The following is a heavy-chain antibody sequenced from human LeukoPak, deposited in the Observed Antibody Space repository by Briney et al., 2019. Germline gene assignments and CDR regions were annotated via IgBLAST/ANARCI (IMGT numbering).Heavy chain of an antibody. CDR3: AKDREVPTLVTSGFDS. CDR2: ISGSSGST. J-gene: IGHJ5*01. CDR1: GFTFSSYA. V-gene: IGHV3-23*01. D-gene: IGHD4-11*01. Sequence: GGSLRLSCAASGFTFSSYAMTWVRQAPGKGLEWVSVISGSSGSTYYADSVKGRFTISRDNSKNTLYLQMNSLRAEDTAVYYCAKDREVPTLVTSGFDSWGQGTLVTVSS.